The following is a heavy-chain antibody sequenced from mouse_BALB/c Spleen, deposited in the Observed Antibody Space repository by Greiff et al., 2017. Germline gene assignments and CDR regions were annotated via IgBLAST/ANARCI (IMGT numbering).Heavy chain of an antibody. Sequence: EVQGVESGGGLVQPGGSLKLSCAASGFTFSSYGMSWVRQTPDKRLELVATINSNGGSTYYPDSVKGRFTISRDNAKNTLYLQMSSLKSEDTAMYYCASGPPTATFAYWGQGTLVTVSA. CDR1: GFTFSSYG. D-gene: IGHD1-2*01. CDR3: ASGPPTATFAY. V-gene: IGHV5-6-3*01. CDR2: INSNGGST. J-gene: IGHJ3*01.